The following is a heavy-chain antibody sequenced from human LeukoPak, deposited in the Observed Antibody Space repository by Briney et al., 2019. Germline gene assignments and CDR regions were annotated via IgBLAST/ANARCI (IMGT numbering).Heavy chain of an antibody. J-gene: IGHJ6*02. D-gene: IGHD3-22*01. CDR3: ASGYYDSSGYPYYYGMDV. V-gene: IGHV1-69*04. CDR2: IIPILGIA. Sequence: APVKVSCKASGGTFSSYAISWVRQAPGQGLEWMGRIIPILGIANYAQKFQGRVTITADKSTSTAYMELSSLRSEDTAVYYCASGYYDSSGYPYYYGMDVWGQGTTVTVSS. CDR1: GGTFSSYA.